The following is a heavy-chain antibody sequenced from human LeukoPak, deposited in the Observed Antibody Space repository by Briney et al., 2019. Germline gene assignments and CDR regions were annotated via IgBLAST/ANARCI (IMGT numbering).Heavy chain of an antibody. CDR1: GFTFSTYA. J-gene: IGHJ4*02. D-gene: IGHD2-2*01. V-gene: IGHV3-23*01. CDR2: ISGSGGST. CDR3: VKDRCDRTTCPEV. Sequence: GGSLRLSCAASGFTFSTYAMTWVRQAPGEGLGWVSGISGSGGSTYYTDSVKGRFTISRDNSKNTLHLQMSSLRAEDTALYYCVKDRCDRTTCPEVWGQGTLVTVSS.